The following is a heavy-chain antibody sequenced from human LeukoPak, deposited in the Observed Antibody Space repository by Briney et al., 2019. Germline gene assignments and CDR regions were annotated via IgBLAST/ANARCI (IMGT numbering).Heavy chain of an antibody. V-gene: IGHV1-46*01. Sequence: ASVKVSCKASGYTFTSYYMHWVRQAPGQGLEWMGIINPSGGSTSYAQKFQGRVTMTRDTSTSTVYMELSSMRSEDTAVYYCARSVKNYYFDYWGQGTLVTVSS. CDR1: GYTFTSYY. CDR2: INPSGGST. CDR3: ARSVKNYYFDY. J-gene: IGHJ4*02.